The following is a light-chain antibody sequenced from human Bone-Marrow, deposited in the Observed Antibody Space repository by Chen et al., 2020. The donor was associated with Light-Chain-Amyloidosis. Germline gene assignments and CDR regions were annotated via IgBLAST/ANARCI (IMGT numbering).Light chain of an antibody. CDR1: SGSIATNY. CDR2: EDD. J-gene: IGLJ3*02. CDR3: QSYQGSSQGV. Sequence: NFMLTQPHSVSASPGKTVIISCTRSSGSIATNYVRWYQQRPGSSPTTVIYEDDQRPSGVPDRFSGFIDRSSNSASLTISGLKTEDEADYYCQSYQGSSQGVFGGGTKLTVL. V-gene: IGLV6-57*01.